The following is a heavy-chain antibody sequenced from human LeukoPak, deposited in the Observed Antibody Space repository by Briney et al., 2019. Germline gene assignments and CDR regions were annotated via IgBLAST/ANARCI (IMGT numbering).Heavy chain of an antibody. Sequence: GGSLRLSCAASGFTFSSYAMNWVRQAPGKGLEWVSYISSSSSTIYYADSVKGRFTISRDNAKNSLYLQMNSLRAEDTAVYYCARGFGIAAAGEVIPFDYWGQGTLVTVSS. J-gene: IGHJ4*02. CDR1: GFTFSSYA. CDR3: ARGFGIAAAGEVIPFDY. CDR2: ISSSSSTI. V-gene: IGHV3-48*01. D-gene: IGHD6-13*01.